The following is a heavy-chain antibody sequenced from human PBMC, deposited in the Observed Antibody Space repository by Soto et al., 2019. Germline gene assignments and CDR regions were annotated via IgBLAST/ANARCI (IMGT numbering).Heavy chain of an antibody. Sequence: VASVKVSCKASGGTFSSYAISWVRQAPGQGLEWMGGIIPIFGTANYAQKFQGRVTITADKSTSTASMELSSLRSEDTAVYYCARPVDTATVFDYWGQGTLFTVSS. V-gene: IGHV1-69*06. D-gene: IGHD5-18*01. CDR1: GGTFSSYA. J-gene: IGHJ4*02. CDR3: ARPVDTATVFDY. CDR2: IIPIFGTA.